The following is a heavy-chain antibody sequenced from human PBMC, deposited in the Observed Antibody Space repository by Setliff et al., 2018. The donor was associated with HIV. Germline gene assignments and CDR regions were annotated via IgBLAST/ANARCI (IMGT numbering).Heavy chain of an antibody. Sequence: SETLSLTCTVSGGSISNGDHYWAWIRQSPGKGLEWIGYIYYTGDTYYRSSLESRVTISVDTSNNQFSLRLNSVTAADTAVYYCARGGSNSGWYGFFDFWGQGAQVTVSS. CDR3: ARGGSNSGWYGFFDF. CDR2: IYYTGDT. V-gene: IGHV4-30-4*08. CDR1: GGSISNGDHY. J-gene: IGHJ4*02. D-gene: IGHD6-19*01.